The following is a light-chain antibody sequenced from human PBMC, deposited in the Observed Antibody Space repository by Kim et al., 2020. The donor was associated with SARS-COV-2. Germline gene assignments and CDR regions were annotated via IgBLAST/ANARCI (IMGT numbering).Light chain of an antibody. V-gene: IGKV3-20*01. CDR1: QSVSSNY. CDR2: AAS. Sequence: EIVLTQSPGTLSLSPGEGATLSCRASQSVSSNYLAWYQQKPGQAPRLLIYAASSRATGIPDRFSGSGSGTDFTLTISRLEPEDFAVYYCQQYDTSPKLTFGPGTKVDIK. CDR3: QQYDTSPKLT. J-gene: IGKJ3*01.